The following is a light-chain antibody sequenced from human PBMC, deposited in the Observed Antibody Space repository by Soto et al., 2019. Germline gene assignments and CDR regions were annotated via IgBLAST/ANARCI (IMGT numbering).Light chain of an antibody. CDR1: SSDIGGYDY. CDR2: DVN. Sequence: QSALTQPASVSGSPGQSITLSCTGTSSDIGGYDYVSWYQRHPGKAPKLIIYDVNNRPSGVSNRFSGSKSGNTASLTISGLQAEDEADYYCQSFDTRLNSVIFGGGTKLTVL. CDR3: QSFDTRLNSVI. J-gene: IGLJ2*01. V-gene: IGLV2-14*01.